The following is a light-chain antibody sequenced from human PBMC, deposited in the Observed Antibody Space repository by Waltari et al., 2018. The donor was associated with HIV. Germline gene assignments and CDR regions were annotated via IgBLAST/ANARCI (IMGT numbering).Light chain of an antibody. CDR1: QVISNW. CDR3: QQAHSFPFT. CDR2: AAS. V-gene: IGKV1-12*02. Sequence: DIQMTQSPSFVSASVGDRVTITGRASQVISNWLGWYQQKPGKAPKLLIHAASTLESGVPSRFSGTGSGTDFTLTISSLQPEDFATYFCQQAHSFPFTFGPGTKVEVK. J-gene: IGKJ3*01.